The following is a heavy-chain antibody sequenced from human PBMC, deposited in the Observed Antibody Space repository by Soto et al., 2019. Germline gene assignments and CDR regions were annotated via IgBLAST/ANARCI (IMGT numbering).Heavy chain of an antibody. D-gene: IGHD4-17*01. V-gene: IGHV3-23*01. CDR3: AKDQMTTVTTFDY. J-gene: IGHJ4*02. CDR1: GFTFSTYA. Sequence: EVLLLESGGGLVQPGGSLRLSCAASGFTFSTYAMSWVRQAPGKGLEWVSAIGGGGGFTYYADSVKGRCTISRDNSRDTLYLQMDSLRAEDTAVDYCAKDQMTTVTTFDYWGQGTLVTVSS. CDR2: IGGGGGFT.